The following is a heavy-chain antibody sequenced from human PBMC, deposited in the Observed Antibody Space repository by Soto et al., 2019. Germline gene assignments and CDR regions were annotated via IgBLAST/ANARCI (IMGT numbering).Heavy chain of an antibody. Sequence: ASVKVSCKASGYTFTSYGISWVRQAPGQGLERMGWISAYNGNTNYAQKLQGRVPMTTDTSTSTAYRELRSLRSDDTAVYYCARDQDLLGFGALTFWYYGMDVWGQGTTVTVSS. CDR3: ARDQDLLGFGALTFWYYGMDV. CDR2: ISAYNGNT. V-gene: IGHV1-18*01. CDR1: GYTFTSYG. D-gene: IGHD3-10*01. J-gene: IGHJ6*02.